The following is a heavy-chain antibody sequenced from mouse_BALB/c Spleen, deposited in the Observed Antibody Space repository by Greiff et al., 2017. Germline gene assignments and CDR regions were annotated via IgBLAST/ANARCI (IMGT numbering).Heavy chain of an antibody. V-gene: IGHV1S81*02. CDR1: GYTFTSYW. CDR3: ARGGGNYGAWFAY. J-gene: IGHJ3*01. Sequence: QVQLQQPGAELVKPGASVKLSCKASGYTFTSYWMHWVKQRPGQGLEWIGEINPSNGRTNYNEKFKSKATLTVDKSSSTAYMQLSSLTSEDSAVYYCARGGGNYGAWFAYWGQGTLVTVSA. CDR2: INPSNGRT. D-gene: IGHD2-1*01.